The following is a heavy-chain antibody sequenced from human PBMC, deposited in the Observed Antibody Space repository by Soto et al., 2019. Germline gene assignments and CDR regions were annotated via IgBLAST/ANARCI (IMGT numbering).Heavy chain of an antibody. V-gene: IGHV1-2*02. D-gene: IGHD2-15*01. J-gene: IGHJ5*02. CDR3: ARRLGDCSGGSCYPLDP. Sequence: ASVKVSCKASGYTFTGYYMHWVRQAPGQGLEWMGWINPNSGGTNYAQKFQRRVTMTRDTSISTAYMELSRLRSDDTAVYYCARRLGDCSGGSCYPLDPWGQGTLVTVSS. CDR1: GYTFTGYY. CDR2: INPNSGGT.